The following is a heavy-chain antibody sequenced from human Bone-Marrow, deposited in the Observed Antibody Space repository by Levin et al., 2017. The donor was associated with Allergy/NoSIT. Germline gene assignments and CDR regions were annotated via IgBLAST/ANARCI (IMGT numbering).Heavy chain of an antibody. CDR1: GGSFTNYA. V-gene: IGHV1-69*04. CDR3: ARMHYENSGYLLGFDP. J-gene: IGHJ5*02. Sequence: KISCKASGGSFTNYAITWVRQAPGQSLEWMGRIIPLLNVAHYAQKFQDRVTITADKPTNTAYLDLTRLRSEDTAVYYCARMHYENSGYLLGFDPWGQGTLVSVSS. CDR2: IIPLLNVA. D-gene: IGHD3-22*01.